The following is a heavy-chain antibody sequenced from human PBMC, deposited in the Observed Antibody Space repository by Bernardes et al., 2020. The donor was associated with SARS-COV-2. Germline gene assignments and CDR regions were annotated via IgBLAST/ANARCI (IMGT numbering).Heavy chain of an antibody. V-gene: IGHV3-33*01. CDR1: GFTFSSYG. CDR3: ARDLWFGEGRYFDY. CDR2: IWYDGSNK. Sequence: GGSLRLSCAASGFTFSSYGMHWVRQAPGKGLEWVAVIWYDGSNKYYADSVKGRFTISRDNSKNTLYLQMNSLRAEDTAVYYCARDLWFGEGRYFDYWGQGTLVTVSS. D-gene: IGHD3-10*01. J-gene: IGHJ4*02.